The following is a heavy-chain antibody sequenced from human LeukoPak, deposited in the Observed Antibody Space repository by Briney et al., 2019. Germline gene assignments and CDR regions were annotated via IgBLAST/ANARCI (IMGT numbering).Heavy chain of an antibody. J-gene: IGHJ5*02. CDR3: ARDNYYGSGSYPNWFDP. CDR1: GYTFTSYY. V-gene: IGHV1-46*01. Sequence: ASVKVSCKASGYTFTSYYMHWVRQAPGQGLEWMGIINPSGGSTSYAQEFQGRVTMTRDMSTSTVYMELSSLRSEDTAVYYCARDNYYGSGSYPNWFDPWGQGTLVTVSS. CDR2: INPSGGST. D-gene: IGHD3-10*01.